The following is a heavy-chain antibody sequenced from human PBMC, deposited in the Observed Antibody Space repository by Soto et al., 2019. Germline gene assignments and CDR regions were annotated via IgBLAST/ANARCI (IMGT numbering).Heavy chain of an antibody. D-gene: IGHD3-10*01. Sequence: QVQLQESGPGLVKPSETLSLTCTVSGGSISSYYWSWIRQPPGKGLEWIGYIYYSGSTNYNPSLKSRVTISVDTSKNQFSLKLSSVTAADTAVYYCARVPRGGAGEYYYGMDVWGQGTTVTVSS. V-gene: IGHV4-59*01. CDR3: ARVPRGGAGEYYYGMDV. J-gene: IGHJ6*02. CDR2: IYYSGST. CDR1: GGSISSYY.